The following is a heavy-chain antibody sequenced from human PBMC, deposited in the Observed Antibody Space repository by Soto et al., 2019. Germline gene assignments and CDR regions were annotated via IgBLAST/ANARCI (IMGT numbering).Heavy chain of an antibody. CDR2: IKQDGSEE. CDR3: TTDSYFTLKRVRFAY. CDR1: GFTFSDYR. V-gene: IGHV3-7*03. Sequence: GGSLRLSCAASGFTFSDYRMSWVRQAPGKGLEWVANIKQDGSEEHYVASVRGRFTISTDNAKNSLYLQMNSLKTEDTAVYYWTTDSYFTLKRVRFAYWGLGTLVTVSS. J-gene: IGHJ4*01. D-gene: IGHD1-1*01.